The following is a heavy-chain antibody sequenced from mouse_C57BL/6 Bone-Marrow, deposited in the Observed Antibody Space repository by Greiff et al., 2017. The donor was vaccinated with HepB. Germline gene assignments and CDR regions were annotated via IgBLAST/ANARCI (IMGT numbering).Heavy chain of an antibody. Sequence: VQLQQSGPELVKPGDSVKISCKASGYSFTGYFMNWVMQSHGKSLEWIGRINPYNGDTFYNQKFKGKATLTVDKSSSTAHMELRSLTSEDSAVYYCARSHITTVVAKDYWGQGTTLTVSS. D-gene: IGHD1-1*01. CDR1: GYSFTGYF. V-gene: IGHV1-20*01. CDR3: ARSHITTVVAKDY. J-gene: IGHJ2*01. CDR2: INPYNGDT.